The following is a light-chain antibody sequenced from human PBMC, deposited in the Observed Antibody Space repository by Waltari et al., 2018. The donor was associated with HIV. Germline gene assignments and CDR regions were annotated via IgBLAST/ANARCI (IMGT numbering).Light chain of an antibody. V-gene: IGKV3-15*01. J-gene: IGKJ1*01. Sequence: VMTQSPATLSVSPGDSTTLPCRARQRVRTKLAWYQQKPGQPPRLLIYGASTRATGIAARFSGSGSGTEFTRTINSLQSEDYAVYYCQQYDYWPPWTFGQGTKVEMK. CDR2: GAS. CDR3: QQYDYWPPWT. CDR1: QRVRTK.